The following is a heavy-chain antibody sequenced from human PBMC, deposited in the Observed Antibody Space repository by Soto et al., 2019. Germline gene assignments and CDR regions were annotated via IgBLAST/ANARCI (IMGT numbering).Heavy chain of an antibody. J-gene: IGHJ4*02. CDR2: INHSGST. Sequence: QVQLQQWGAGLLKPSETLSLTCAVSGGSFSGYYWSWIRQPPGKGLEWIGEINHSGSTNYNPSLKSRVTISVDTSKNQFSLKLSSVTAADTAVYYCARGGRRWLQPITDYWGQGTLVTVSS. V-gene: IGHV4-34*01. CDR1: GGSFSGYY. CDR3: ARGGRRWLQPITDY. D-gene: IGHD5-12*01.